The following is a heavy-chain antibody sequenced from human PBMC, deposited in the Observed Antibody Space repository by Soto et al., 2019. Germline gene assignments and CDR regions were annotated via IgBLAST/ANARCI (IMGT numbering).Heavy chain of an antibody. CDR1: GGFISSSNW. V-gene: IGHV4-4*02. CDR2: IYHSGST. CDR3: ARASTSQTETRFDY. D-gene: IGHD2-2*01. Sequence: QVQLQASGPGLVNPAGTLSITCAFSGGFISSSNWWCGLRHPAGEGEGWMGEIYHSGSTNYNPSLKSRVTISVDKSKNQFSLKLSSVTAADTAVYYCARASTSQTETRFDYWGQGTLVTVSS. J-gene: IGHJ4*02.